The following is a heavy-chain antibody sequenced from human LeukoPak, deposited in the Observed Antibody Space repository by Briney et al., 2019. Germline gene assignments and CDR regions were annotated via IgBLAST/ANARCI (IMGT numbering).Heavy chain of an antibody. CDR1: GGSISSYY. V-gene: IGHV4-59*01. D-gene: IGHD6-13*01. Sequence: SETLSLTCTVSGGSISSYYWSWIRQPPGKGLEWIGYIYYSGSTNYNPSLKSRVTISVDTSKNQFSLKLSSVTAADTAVYYCARGGVGSSWYYFDYWGQGTLVTVSS. CDR3: ARGGVGSSWYYFDY. CDR2: IYYSGST. J-gene: IGHJ4*02.